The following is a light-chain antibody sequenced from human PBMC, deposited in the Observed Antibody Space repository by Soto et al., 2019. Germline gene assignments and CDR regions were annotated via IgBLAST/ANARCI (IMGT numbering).Light chain of an antibody. J-gene: IGKJ4*01. Sequence: IQMTQSPSSLSASVRDRVTITCQASQDISDSLNWYQQKPGKAPKLVIYTASNLETGVPSRFSGSGSGTHFAFTISSLQPEDIATYYCQQYDDRPLTFGGGTKVDIK. CDR1: QDISDS. CDR3: QQYDDRPLT. V-gene: IGKV1-33*01. CDR2: TAS.